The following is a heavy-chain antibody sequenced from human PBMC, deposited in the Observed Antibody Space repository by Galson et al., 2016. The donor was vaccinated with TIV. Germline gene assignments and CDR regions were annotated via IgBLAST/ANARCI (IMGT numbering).Heavy chain of an antibody. CDR1: GDTFRNYA. J-gene: IGHJ3*02. CDR2: INPIFHTA. Sequence: SVKVSCKASGDTFRNYAISWVRQAPGQGPEWMGRINPIFHTATYAQRLQGRVTIMADKSTSTTYMELSSLRSEDTAVYYCAREMYFYDSTAYYAFDIWAKGQWSPSPQ. CDR3: AREMYFYDSTAYYAFDI. D-gene: IGHD3-22*01. V-gene: IGHV1-69*06.